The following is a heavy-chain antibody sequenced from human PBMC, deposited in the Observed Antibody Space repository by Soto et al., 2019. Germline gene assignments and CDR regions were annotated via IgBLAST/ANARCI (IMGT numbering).Heavy chain of an antibody. D-gene: IGHD3-22*01. V-gene: IGHV3-30*18. CDR3: AKGGITMIVVADDAFDI. CDR1: GFTFSTYG. CDR2: ISYDGSYK. J-gene: IGHJ3*02. Sequence: GGSLRLSCAASGFTFSTYGMHWVRQAPGKGLEWVAVISYDGSYKYYADSVKGRFTISRDNSKNTLYPQMNSLRAEDTAVYYCAKGGITMIVVADDAFDIWGQGTMVTVSS.